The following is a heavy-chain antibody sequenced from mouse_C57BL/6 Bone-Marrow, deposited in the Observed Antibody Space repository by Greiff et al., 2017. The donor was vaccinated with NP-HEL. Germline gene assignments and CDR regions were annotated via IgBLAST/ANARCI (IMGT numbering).Heavy chain of an antibody. V-gene: IGHV5-9-1*02. CDR2: ISSGGDYI. CDR1: GFTFSSYA. D-gene: IGHD1-1*01. J-gene: IGHJ2*01. CDR3: TRALLLRYYFDY. Sequence: EVKLVESGEGLVKPGGSLKLSCAASGFTFSSYAMSWVRQTPEKRLEWVAYISSGGDYIYYAATVKGRFTISRGHARNTLYLQMSSLKSEDTAMYYCTRALLLRYYFDYWGQGTTLTVSS.